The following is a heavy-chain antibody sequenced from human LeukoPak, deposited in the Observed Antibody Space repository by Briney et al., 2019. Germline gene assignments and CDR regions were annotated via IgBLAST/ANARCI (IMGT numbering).Heavy chain of an antibody. CDR3: ATLEIAAAGTSDFDY. Sequence: SETLSLTCAVYGGSFSGYYWSWIRQPPGKGLEWIGEINHSGSTNYNPSLKSRVTISVDTSKNQFSLKLSSVTAADTAVYYCATLEIAAAGTSDFDYWGQGTLVTVSS. J-gene: IGHJ4*02. CDR1: GGSFSGYY. D-gene: IGHD6-13*01. CDR2: INHSGST. V-gene: IGHV4-34*01.